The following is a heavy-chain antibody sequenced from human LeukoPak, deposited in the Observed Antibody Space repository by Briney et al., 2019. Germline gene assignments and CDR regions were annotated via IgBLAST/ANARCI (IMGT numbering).Heavy chain of an antibody. V-gene: IGHV4-34*01. CDR2: INHSGTT. CDR1: GGSFSGYS. CDR3: ARQEGSGWHDY. D-gene: IGHD6-19*01. Sequence: SETLSLTCAVYGGSFSGYSWTWIRQPPGKGLEWIGEINHSGTTDYNPSLQSRVTISLDTSKNQFSLKLSSVTAADTAVYYCARQEGSGWHDYWGQGTLVTVSS. J-gene: IGHJ4*02.